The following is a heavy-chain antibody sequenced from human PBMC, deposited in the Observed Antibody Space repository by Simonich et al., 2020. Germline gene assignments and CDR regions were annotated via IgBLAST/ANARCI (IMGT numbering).Heavy chain of an antibody. J-gene: IGHJ4*02. CDR1: GYTFTSYG. V-gene: IGHV1-18*01. Sequence: QVQLVQSGAEVKKPGASVKVSCKASGYTFTSYGISWVRQAPGQGLEWMGGSSAYKGNTNYAQKLKGRDTMTTDTSTRTAYRELRSLRSDDTAVYYCARASRGTWWYYYFDYWGQGTLVTVSS. D-gene: IGHD2-15*01. CDR2: SSAYKGNT. CDR3: ARASRGTWWYYYFDY.